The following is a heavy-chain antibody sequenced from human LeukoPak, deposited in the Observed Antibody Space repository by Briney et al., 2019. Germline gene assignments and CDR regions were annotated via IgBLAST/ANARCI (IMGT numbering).Heavy chain of an antibody. CDR1: GFTFSSYS. CDR3: ARGHYGDYVPFDY. V-gene: IGHV3-48*01. Sequence: GGSLRLSCAASGFTFSSYSMNWVRQAPGKGLEWVSYISSSSGTIYFADSVKGRFTISRDTAKNSLYLQMNSLRAEDTAVYYCARGHYGDYVPFDYWGQGTLVTVSS. CDR2: ISSSSGTI. J-gene: IGHJ4*02. D-gene: IGHD4-17*01.